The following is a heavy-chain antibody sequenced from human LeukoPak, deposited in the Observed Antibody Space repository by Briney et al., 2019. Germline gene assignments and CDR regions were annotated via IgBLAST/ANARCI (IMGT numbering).Heavy chain of an antibody. CDR2: IYYSGST. Sequence: PSETLSLTCTVSGGSISSSSYYWGWIRQPPGKGLEWIGTIYYSGSTYYNPSLKSRVTISVDTSKNQFSLKLSSVTAADTAVYYCARVWGGYYDSSGPIGYWGQGTLVTVSS. V-gene: IGHV4-39*07. CDR3: ARVWGGYYDSSGPIGY. D-gene: IGHD3-22*01. CDR1: GGSISSSSYY. J-gene: IGHJ4*02.